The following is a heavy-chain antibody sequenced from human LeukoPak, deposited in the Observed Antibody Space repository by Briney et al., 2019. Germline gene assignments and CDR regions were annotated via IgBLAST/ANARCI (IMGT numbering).Heavy chain of an antibody. V-gene: IGHV1-2*02. Sequence: GASVKVSCKASGYTFTGYYMHWVRQAPGQGLEWVGCISPHNGVTRYAQKFQGRVTMTRDTSISTAYMELGRLTSDDTAVYYCARESVGATKDFDYWGQGTLVTVSP. CDR2: ISPHNGVT. CDR3: ARESVGATKDFDY. J-gene: IGHJ4*02. D-gene: IGHD1-26*01. CDR1: GYTFTGYY.